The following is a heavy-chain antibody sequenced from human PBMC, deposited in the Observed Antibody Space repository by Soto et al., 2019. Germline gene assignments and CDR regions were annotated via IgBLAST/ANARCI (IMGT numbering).Heavy chain of an antibody. J-gene: IGHJ4*02. D-gene: IGHD3-3*01. CDR1: GFTFNDYY. V-gene: IGHV3-11*01. CDR3: ARGWRYDFWSGYFEL. Sequence: VQLVESGGGLVKPVGSLRLSCAASGFTFNDYYMTWIRQAPGKGLEWISYISISGSNIHYADSVKGRFTISRDNAKKSLYLQMDSLRAEDTAVYFCARGWRYDFWSGYFELWGQGALVTVSS. CDR2: ISISGSNI.